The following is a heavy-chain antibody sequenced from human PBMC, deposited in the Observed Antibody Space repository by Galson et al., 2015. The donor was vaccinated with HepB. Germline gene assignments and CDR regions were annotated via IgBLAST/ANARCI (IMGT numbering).Heavy chain of an antibody. CDR1: GGTFSSYA. CDR2: IIPILGIA. Sequence: SVKVSCKASGGTFSSYAISWVRQAPGQGLEWMGRIIPILGIANYAQKFQGRVTITADKSTSTAYMELSSLRSEDTAVYYCARDDRAVAGSGYYYGMDVWGQGTTVTVSS. CDR3: ARDDRAVAGSGYYYGMDV. D-gene: IGHD6-19*01. V-gene: IGHV1-69*04. J-gene: IGHJ6*02.